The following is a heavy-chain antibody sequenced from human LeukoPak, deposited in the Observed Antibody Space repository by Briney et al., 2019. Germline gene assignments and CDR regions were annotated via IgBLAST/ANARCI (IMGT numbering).Heavy chain of an antibody. V-gene: IGHV4-31*03. J-gene: IGHJ4*02. CDR3: ARDTRYCSGGSCYSSFDY. CDR1: GGSISSGGYS. CDR2: IYYSGST. D-gene: IGHD2-15*01. Sequence: SETLSLTCTVSGGSISSGGYSWSWIRQHPGKGLEWIGYIYYSGSTYYNPSLKSRVTISVDTSKNQFSLKLSSVTAADTAVYYCARDTRYCSGGSCYSSFDYWGQGTLVTVSS.